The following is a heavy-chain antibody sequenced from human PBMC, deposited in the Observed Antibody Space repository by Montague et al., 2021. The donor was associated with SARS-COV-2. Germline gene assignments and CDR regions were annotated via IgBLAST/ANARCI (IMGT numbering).Heavy chain of an antibody. J-gene: IGHJ4*02. CDR1: GFIVSNYW. Sequence: SLILSCAASGFIVSNYWMHWVRQAPGKGLVWVSHINSDGTRINYXDSVKGRFTISRDSAKNTLYLQMNSLRVEDTAVYYCARGGSSGLGYWGQGTLVTVSS. CDR3: ARGGSSGLGY. V-gene: IGHV3-74*01. CDR2: INSDGTRI. D-gene: IGHD6-6*01.